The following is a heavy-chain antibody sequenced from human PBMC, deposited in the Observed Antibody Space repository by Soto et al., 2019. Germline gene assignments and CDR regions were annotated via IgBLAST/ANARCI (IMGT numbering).Heavy chain of an antibody. J-gene: IGHJ4*02. Sequence: SETLSLTCTVSGGSISSGTSYLSWIRQRPGKGLEWIGYIFYSGSFYYTPSLRGRVMILADTSKNQFTLRLSSVTAADTAVYYCARAPETPSILGVALPYFFDYWGQGALVTSPQ. CDR2: IFYSGSF. V-gene: IGHV4-31*03. D-gene: IGHD3-3*01. CDR1: GGSISSGTSY. CDR3: ARAPETPSILGVALPYFFDY.